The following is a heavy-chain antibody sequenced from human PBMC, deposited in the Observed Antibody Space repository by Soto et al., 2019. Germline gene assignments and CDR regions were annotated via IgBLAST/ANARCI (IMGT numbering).Heavy chain of an antibody. CDR1: GGSISNRSCY. D-gene: IGHD3-10*01. Sequence: SETMSLTNTVSGGSISNRSCYWGWIRQPPGKGLEWIGSIYYSGSTYYNPSLKSRVTISVDTSKNQFSLKLSSVTAADTAVYYCARYGSGSSVWFDPWGQGTLVTVSS. V-gene: IGHV4-39*07. CDR3: ARYGSGSSVWFDP. CDR2: IYYSGST. J-gene: IGHJ5*02.